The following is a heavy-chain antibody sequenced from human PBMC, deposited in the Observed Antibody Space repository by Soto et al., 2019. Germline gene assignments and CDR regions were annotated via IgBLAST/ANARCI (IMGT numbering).Heavy chain of an antibody. CDR1: GYTFTSYG. D-gene: IGHD6-13*01. CDR2: INAANGDT. Sequence: ASVKVSCKASGYTFTSYGIHWVRQAPGQRLEWMGWINAANGDTKYSPKFQGRVTITRGTSASTAYMELSSLRSEDTAVYYCVRRHVSATGIDWFDPWGQGTLVTVSS. V-gene: IGHV1-3*01. J-gene: IGHJ5*02. CDR3: VRRHVSATGIDWFDP.